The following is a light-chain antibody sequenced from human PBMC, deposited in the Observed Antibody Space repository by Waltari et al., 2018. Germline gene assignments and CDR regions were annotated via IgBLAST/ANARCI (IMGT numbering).Light chain of an antibody. J-gene: IGLJ3*02. CDR2: RNN. CDR1: RNNVGNHG. CDR3: SAWDSSLSAWV. V-gene: IGLV10-54*04. Sequence: QAGLTQPPSVSKGLRQTATLTCTGKRNNVGNHGTAGLQQHQGHPPKLLSYRNNNRPSGISERFSASRSGNTASLTITGLQPEDEADYYCSAWDSSLSAWVFGGGTKLTVL.